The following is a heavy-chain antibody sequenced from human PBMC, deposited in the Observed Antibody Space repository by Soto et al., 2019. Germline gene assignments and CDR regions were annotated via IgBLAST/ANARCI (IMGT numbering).Heavy chain of an antibody. D-gene: IGHD2-2*02. J-gene: IGHJ6*02. CDR3: ARPVSRYCSSTSCYTRENYGMDV. Sequence: PGESLKISCKGSGYSFTSYWISWVRQMPGKGLEWMGRIDPSDSYTNYSPSFQGHVTISADKSISTAYLQWSSLKASDTAMYYCARPVSRYCSSTSCYTRENYGMDVRGQGTTVTVSS. V-gene: IGHV5-10-1*01. CDR1: GYSFTSYW. CDR2: IDPSDSYT.